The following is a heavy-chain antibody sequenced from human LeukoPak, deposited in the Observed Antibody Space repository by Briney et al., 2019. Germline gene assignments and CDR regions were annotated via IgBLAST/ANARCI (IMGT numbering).Heavy chain of an antibody. J-gene: IGHJ4*02. CDR3: ALVGEALDY. CDR1: GYTFIGYN. CDR2: INPNSGGT. D-gene: IGHD4-17*01. Sequence: ASVKVSFKASGYTFIGYNMHWVRQAPGQGLEWMGWINPNSGGTNYAQSFQGRVTMTRDTSSSTAYMELSRLRSDDTAIYYCALVGEALDYWGEGTLVTVSS. V-gene: IGHV1-2*02.